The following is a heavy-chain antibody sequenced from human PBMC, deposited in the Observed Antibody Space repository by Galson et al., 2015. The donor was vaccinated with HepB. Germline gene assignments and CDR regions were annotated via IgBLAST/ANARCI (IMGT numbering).Heavy chain of an antibody. CDR1: GFTFSSYG. D-gene: IGHD3-22*01. J-gene: IGHJ3*02. Sequence: SLRLSCAASGFTFSSYGMHWVRQAPGKGLEWVAVISYDGSNKYYADSVKGRFTISRDNSKNTLYLQMNRLRAEDTAVYYCATLVTTMIVAGDAFDIWGQGTMVTVSS. V-gene: IGHV3-30*03. CDR2: ISYDGSNK. CDR3: ATLVTTMIVAGDAFDI.